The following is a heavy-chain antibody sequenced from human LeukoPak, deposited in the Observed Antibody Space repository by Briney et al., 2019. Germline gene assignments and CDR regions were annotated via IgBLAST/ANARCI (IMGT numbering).Heavy chain of an antibody. D-gene: IGHD2-15*01. J-gene: IGHJ6*02. CDR3: ARDRLEDIVVVVAAYYYYGMDV. CDR1: GFTFSSYS. CDR2: ISSSSSTI. Sequence: PGGSLRLSCAASGFTFSSYSMNWVRQAPGKGLEWVSYISSSSSTIYYADSVKGRFTISRDDAKNSLYLQMNSLRAEDTAVYYCARDRLEDIVVVVAAYYYYGMDVWGQGTTVTVSS. V-gene: IGHV3-48*01.